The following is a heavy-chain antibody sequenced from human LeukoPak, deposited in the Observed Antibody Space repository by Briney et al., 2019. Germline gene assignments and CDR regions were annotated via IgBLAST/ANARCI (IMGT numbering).Heavy chain of an antibody. CDR3: ARGPY. Sequence: GGSLRLSCVASGFTFSRYVIHWVRQAPGKGLEWVAVISKDGSDEYYADSVKGRFTVSRDPSKNSLYLQMNNLRGEDTAVYYCARGPYWGQGTLVTVSS. V-gene: IGHV3-30*04. J-gene: IGHJ4*02. CDR1: GFTFSRYV. CDR2: ISKDGSDE.